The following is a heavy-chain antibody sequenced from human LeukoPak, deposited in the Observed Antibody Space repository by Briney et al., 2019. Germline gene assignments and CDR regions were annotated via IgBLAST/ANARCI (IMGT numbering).Heavy chain of an antibody. CDR2: ISGSGGNT. CDR1: GFTFSSYA. V-gene: IGHV3-23*01. D-gene: IGHD3-22*01. J-gene: IGHJ4*02. Sequence: GGSLRLSCAASGFTFSSYALSWVRQTPGKRLEWVSAISGSGGNTYYADSVKGRFTISRDNSKNTLYLQMNSLRAEDTAVYYCAYRRYDSSGFDYWGQGTLVTVSS. CDR3: AYRRYDSSGFDY.